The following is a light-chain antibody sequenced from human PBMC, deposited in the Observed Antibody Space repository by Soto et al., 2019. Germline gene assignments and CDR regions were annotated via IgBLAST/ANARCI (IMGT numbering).Light chain of an antibody. Sequence: QSALTQPRSVSGSPGQSVTISCTGTSSDVGCYNYVSWYQQHPGKAPKLMNYDVSKRPSGVPDRFSGSKSGNTSSLTISGLQAEDEADYYCCSYAGSCTVVFGGGTKVTVL. J-gene: IGLJ2*01. V-gene: IGLV2-11*01. CDR3: CSYAGSCTVV. CDR2: DVS. CDR1: SSDVGCYNY.